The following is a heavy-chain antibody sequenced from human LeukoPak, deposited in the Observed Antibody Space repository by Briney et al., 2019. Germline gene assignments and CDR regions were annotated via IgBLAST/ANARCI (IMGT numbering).Heavy chain of an antibody. CDR2: INHSGST. Sequence: SETLSLTCAVYGGSFSGYYWSWIRQPPGKGLEWIGEINHSGSTKHNPSLKSRVTISVDTSKNQISLKLSSVTAADTSVYYCAYCSGGSCYDWGQGTLVTVSS. CDR3: AYCSGGSCYD. D-gene: IGHD2-15*01. CDR1: GGSFSGYY. V-gene: IGHV4-34*01. J-gene: IGHJ4*02.